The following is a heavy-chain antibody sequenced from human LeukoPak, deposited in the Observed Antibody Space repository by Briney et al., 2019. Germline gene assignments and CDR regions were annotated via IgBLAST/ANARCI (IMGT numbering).Heavy chain of an antibody. J-gene: IGHJ6*03. Sequence: PGGSLRLSCAASGFSVTTNYMNWVRQAPGKGLEWVSVIYSGGHTYYTDSVKGRFTISRDTSNNTVYLHMSSLRPDDTAVYYCARSTRDGYTHYHDYYMGLWGKGTTVTVSS. CDR3: ARSTRDGYTHYHDYYMGL. D-gene: IGHD5-24*01. CDR2: IYSGGHT. CDR1: GFSVTTNY. V-gene: IGHV3-53*01.